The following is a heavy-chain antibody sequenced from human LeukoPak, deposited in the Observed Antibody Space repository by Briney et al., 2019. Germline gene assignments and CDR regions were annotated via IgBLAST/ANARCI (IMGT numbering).Heavy chain of an antibody. D-gene: IGHD4-11*01. CDR1: GFTFSSYS. Sequence: PGGSLRLSCAASGFTFSSYSMNWVRQAPGKGLEWVSYITSSSTTIYYADSVKGRFTISRDNAKNSLYLEMNSLRAEDTALYYCARSHDYSNYVPHYWGQGTLVTVSS. CDR2: ITSSSTTI. V-gene: IGHV3-48*01. J-gene: IGHJ4*02. CDR3: ARSHDYSNYVPHY.